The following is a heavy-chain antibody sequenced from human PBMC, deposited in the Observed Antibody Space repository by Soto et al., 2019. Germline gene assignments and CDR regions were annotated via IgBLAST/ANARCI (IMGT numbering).Heavy chain of an antibody. J-gene: IGHJ4*02. Sequence: GGSLRLSCAASGFTFSGSAMHWVRQASGKWLEWVGRIRSKANSYATAYAASVKGRFTISRDDSKNTAYLQMNSLKTEDTAVYYCTRDRYIEYYDFWSGYFPGKTPDYWGQGXLVTVYS. CDR3: TRDRYIEYYDFWSGYFPGKTPDY. V-gene: IGHV3-73*01. CDR2: IRSKANSYAT. D-gene: IGHD3-3*01. CDR1: GFTFSGSA.